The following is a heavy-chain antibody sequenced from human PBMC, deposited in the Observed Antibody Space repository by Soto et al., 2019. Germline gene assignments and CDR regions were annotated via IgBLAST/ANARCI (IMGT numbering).Heavy chain of an antibody. V-gene: IGHV3-33*01. CDR3: ARAPASYSGYDYYYYYMDV. CDR1: GFTFSSYG. Sequence: HPGGSLRLSCAASGFTFSSYGMHWVRQAPGKGLEWVAVIWYDGSNKHYADSVKGRFTISRDNSKNTLYLQMNSLRAEDTAVYYCARAPASYSGYDYYYYYMDVWGKGTTVTVSS. D-gene: IGHD5-12*01. CDR2: IWYDGSNK. J-gene: IGHJ6*03.